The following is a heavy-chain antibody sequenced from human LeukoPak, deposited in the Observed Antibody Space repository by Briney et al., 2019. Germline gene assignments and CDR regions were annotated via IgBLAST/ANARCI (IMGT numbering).Heavy chain of an antibody. Sequence: SETLSLTCTVSGGSISSNYWSWIRQPPGKGLEWIGYIYYSGSTKYNPSLKSRVTISLDTSKNQFSRKLSSVAAADTAVFYCARHPSEYDVLTGYRIHYYFDCWGQGTLVTVSS. CDR2: IYYSGST. CDR3: ARHPSEYDVLTGYRIHYYFDC. D-gene: IGHD3-9*01. V-gene: IGHV4-59*08. CDR1: GGSISSNY. J-gene: IGHJ4*02.